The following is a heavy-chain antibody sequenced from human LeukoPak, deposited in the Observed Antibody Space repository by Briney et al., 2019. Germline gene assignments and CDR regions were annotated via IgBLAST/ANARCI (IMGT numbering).Heavy chain of an antibody. CDR1: GVSISSYY. D-gene: IGHD3-22*01. Sequence: SETLSLTCTVSGVSISSYYWSWIRQPPGKGLEWIGYIYYSGSTNYNPSLKSRVTISVDTSKNQFSLKLSSVTAADTAVYYCARAPYYYDSSGYYWGSPRDAFDIWGQGTMVTVSS. V-gene: IGHV4-59*01. CDR3: ARAPYYYDSSGYYWGSPRDAFDI. CDR2: IYYSGST. J-gene: IGHJ3*02.